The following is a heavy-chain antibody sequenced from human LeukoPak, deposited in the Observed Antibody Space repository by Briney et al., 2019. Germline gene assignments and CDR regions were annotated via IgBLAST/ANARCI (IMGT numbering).Heavy chain of an antibody. CDR1: GGSISSSSYY. Sequence: SETLSLTCTVSGGSISSSSYYWGWIRQPPGKGLEWIGSIYYSGSTYYNPSLKSRVTISVDTSKNQFSLKLSSVTAADTAVYYCARRPGSYYYDSSGYYYPYYYYMDVWGKGTTVTVSS. J-gene: IGHJ6*03. CDR3: ARRPGSYYYDSSGYYYPYYYYMDV. D-gene: IGHD3-22*01. V-gene: IGHV4-39*01. CDR2: IYYSGST.